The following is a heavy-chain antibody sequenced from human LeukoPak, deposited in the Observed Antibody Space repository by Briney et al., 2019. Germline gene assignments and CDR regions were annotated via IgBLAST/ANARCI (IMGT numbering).Heavy chain of an antibody. D-gene: IGHD3-16*01. Sequence: PGGSLTLSCAASGFTFTGYAMHWVRQAPGKGLEWVAVISYDASSEYYADSVKGRFTISRDNSKNTLYLQMSSLRAEDTAVYYCATDYGKDPLYFDYWGQGTLVTVSS. CDR1: GFTFTGYA. CDR3: ATDYGKDPLYFDY. J-gene: IGHJ4*02. V-gene: IGHV3-30*04. CDR2: ISYDASSE.